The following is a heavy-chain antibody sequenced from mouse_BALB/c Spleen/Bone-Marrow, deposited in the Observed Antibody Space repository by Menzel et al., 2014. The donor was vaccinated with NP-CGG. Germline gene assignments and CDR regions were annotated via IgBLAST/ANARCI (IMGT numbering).Heavy chain of an antibody. CDR1: GYSITSGYY. J-gene: IGHJ3*01. CDR3: ARRFY. CDR2: ISYDGSN. V-gene: IGHV3-6*02. Sequence: ESGPGLVKPSPSLSLTCSVTGYSITSGYYWNWIRQFPGNKLEWMGDISYDGSNNYNPSLKNRISITRDTSKNQFFLRLNSVTTEDTATYYCARRFYWGQGTLVTVSA.